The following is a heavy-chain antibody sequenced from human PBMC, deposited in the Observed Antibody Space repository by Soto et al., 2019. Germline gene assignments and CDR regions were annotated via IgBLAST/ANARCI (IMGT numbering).Heavy chain of an antibody. V-gene: IGHV4-39*01. CDR1: GGSIRATSYY. Sequence: SETLSLTCTVSGGSIRATSYYWAWIRQPPGKGLQWIGNMHYSGSTYYNPSLQSRVTMSVDTSKNQFSLNLSSVTAADTAVYYCARYYYSSGSSLFDYWGQGTLVTVSS. CDR2: MHYSGST. CDR3: ARYYYSSGSSLFDY. D-gene: IGHD3-10*01. J-gene: IGHJ5*01.